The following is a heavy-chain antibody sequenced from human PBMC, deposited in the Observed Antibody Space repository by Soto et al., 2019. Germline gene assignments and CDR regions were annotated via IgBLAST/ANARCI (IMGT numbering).Heavy chain of an antibody. CDR1: GGSISSINDY. CDR2: IYYSGSS. J-gene: IGHJ4*02. CDR3: ARGYGRNFDY. V-gene: IGHV4-39*01. Sequence: PSETLSLTCTVSGGSISSINDYWGWIRQPPGKGLEWIGSIYYSGSSYYNPSLKSRVTISVDTSKNQFSLKLNSVTAADTAVYYCARGYGRNFDYWGQGTLVTGAS. D-gene: IGHD5-18*01.